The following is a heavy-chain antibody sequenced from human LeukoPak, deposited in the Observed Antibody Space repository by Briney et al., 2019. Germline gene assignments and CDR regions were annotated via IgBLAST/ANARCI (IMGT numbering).Heavy chain of an antibody. CDR1: GYTFTGYY. CDR3: ARDRLTRLLFDY. CDR2: INPNSGGT. J-gene: IGHJ4*02. D-gene: IGHD2-15*01. Sequence: ASVKVSCKASGYTFTGYYMHWVRQAPGQGLEWMGWINPNSGGTNYEQKFKGRVTMTRDTSISTAYMELSRLRSDDTAVYYCARDRLTRLLFDYWGQGTLVTVSS. V-gene: IGHV1-2*02.